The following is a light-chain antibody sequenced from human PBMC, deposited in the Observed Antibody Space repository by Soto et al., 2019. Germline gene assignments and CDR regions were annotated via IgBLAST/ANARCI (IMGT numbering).Light chain of an antibody. Sequence: EIVLTQSPATLSLSPGERATLSCRASQSVSSYLAWYQQKPGQAPRLLIYDASNRATGIPARFSGRRSGIDFTLTLSSLEPEDFAVYYCQQRSNWPPFPFGQGTRLEIK. V-gene: IGKV3-11*01. CDR3: QQRSNWPPFP. CDR2: DAS. CDR1: QSVSSY. J-gene: IGKJ5*01.